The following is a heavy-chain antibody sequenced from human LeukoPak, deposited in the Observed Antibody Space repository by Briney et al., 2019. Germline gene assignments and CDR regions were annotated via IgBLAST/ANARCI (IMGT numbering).Heavy chain of an antibody. Sequence: SETLSLTCTVSGGSISSYYWGWIRQPPGRGLEWIGSIYHSGNTYYNPSLKSRVTISIDTSKNHFSLRLSSVTAADTAVYYCARATYYYDSSGYSSLSSFDYWGQGTLVTVSS. CDR1: GGSISSYY. CDR3: ARATYYYDSSGYSSLSSFDY. V-gene: IGHV4-38-2*02. CDR2: IYHSGNT. J-gene: IGHJ4*02. D-gene: IGHD3-22*01.